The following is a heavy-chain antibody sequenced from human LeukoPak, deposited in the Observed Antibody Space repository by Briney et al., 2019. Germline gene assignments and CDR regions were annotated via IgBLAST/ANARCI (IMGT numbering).Heavy chain of an antibody. CDR3: SXXLGXXXXPGATEDNXFDP. CDR1: GGSFSDYF. Sequence: PSETLSLTCGVYGGSFSDYFWTWIRQSPAKGLEWIGEINQSGDTDYNPSLKSRANISIDTSRRQFSLTLNSVTAADTAIYYCSXXLGXXXXPGATEDNXFDPWGXGTQVTVSS. J-gene: IGHJ5*02. V-gene: IGHV4-34*01. D-gene: IGHD2-2*01. CDR2: INQSGDT.